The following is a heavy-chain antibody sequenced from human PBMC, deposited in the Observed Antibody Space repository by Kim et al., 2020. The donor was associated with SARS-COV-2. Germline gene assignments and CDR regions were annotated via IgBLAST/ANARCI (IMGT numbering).Heavy chain of an antibody. D-gene: IGHD3-10*02. V-gene: IGHV4-59*13. CDR1: GGSIRNYY. CDR3: ARDSPCTMLDGDGFDI. Sequence: SETLSLTCTVSGGSIRNYYWSWIRQSPGKGLEWIGYIHSSGSTNYNPSLKSRVTISLYMSENQFSLNLNSVTAADTAVYYCARDSPCTMLDGDGFDIWGQGTMVTVSS. J-gene: IGHJ3*02. CDR2: IHSSGST.